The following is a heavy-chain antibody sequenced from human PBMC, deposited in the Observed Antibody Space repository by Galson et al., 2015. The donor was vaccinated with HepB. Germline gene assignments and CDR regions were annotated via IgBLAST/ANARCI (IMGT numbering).Heavy chain of an antibody. Sequence: VKVSCKVSGYTFTDYYMHWVQQAPGKGLEWMGLVDPEDGETIYAEKFQGRVTITADTSTDTAYMELSSLRSEDTAVYYCATVVGATGGGWFDPWGQGTLVTVPS. CDR2: VDPEDGET. J-gene: IGHJ5*02. CDR3: ATVVGATGGGWFDP. CDR1: GYTFTDYY. D-gene: IGHD1-26*01. V-gene: IGHV1-69-2*01.